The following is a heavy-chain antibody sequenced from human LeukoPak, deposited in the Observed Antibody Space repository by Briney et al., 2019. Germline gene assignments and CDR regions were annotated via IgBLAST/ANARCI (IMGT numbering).Heavy chain of an antibody. Sequence: SETLSLTCTVPGGSISSYYWSWIRQPAGKGLEWIGRIYTSGSTNYNPSLKSRVTMSVDTSKNQFSLKLSSVTAADTAVYYCARGTRAPSYFDYWGQGTLVTVSS. J-gene: IGHJ4*02. V-gene: IGHV4-4*07. CDR2: IYTSGST. CDR1: GGSISSYY. CDR3: ARGTRAPSYFDY.